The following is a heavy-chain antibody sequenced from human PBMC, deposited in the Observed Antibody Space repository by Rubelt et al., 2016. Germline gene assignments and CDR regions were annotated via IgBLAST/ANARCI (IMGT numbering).Heavy chain of an antibody. CDR3: ARGPLYYDFWSGADY. D-gene: IGHD3-3*01. V-gene: IGHV1-2*06. J-gene: IGHJ4*02. Sequence: GLEWMGRINPNSGGTNYAQKFQGRVTMTRDTSISTANMELSRLRSDDTAVYYCARGPLYYDFWSGADYWGQGTLVTVSS. CDR2: INPNSGGT.